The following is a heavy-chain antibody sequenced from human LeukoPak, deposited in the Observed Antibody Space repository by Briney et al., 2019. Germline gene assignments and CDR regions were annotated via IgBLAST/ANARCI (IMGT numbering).Heavy chain of an antibody. V-gene: IGHV4-30-2*01. Sequence: SETLSLTCTVSGGSISSGGYYWSWIRQPPGKGLEWIGYIYHSGSTYYNPSLKSRVTISVDRSKNQFSLKLSSVTAADTAVYYCATLIGDPSITGTSDYWGQGTLVTVSS. CDR2: IYHSGST. CDR1: GGSISSGGYY. CDR3: ATLIGDPSITGTSDY. J-gene: IGHJ4*02. D-gene: IGHD1-20*01.